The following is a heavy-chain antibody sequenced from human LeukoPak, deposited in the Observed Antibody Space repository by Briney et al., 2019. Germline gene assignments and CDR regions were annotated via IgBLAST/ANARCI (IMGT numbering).Heavy chain of an antibody. CDR3: ARDRSRWDLLPFDS. V-gene: IGHV4-39*07. J-gene: IGHJ4*02. Sequence: SETLSLTCTVSGSSISSRSYYWGWIRQPPGKGLEWIANIYYSGDTYYNPSLKSRVTISVDTSKNQFSLKLSSVAAADTAVYYCARDRSRWDLLPFDSWGQGTLVTVSS. CDR1: GSSISSRSYY. CDR2: IYYSGDT. D-gene: IGHD1-26*01.